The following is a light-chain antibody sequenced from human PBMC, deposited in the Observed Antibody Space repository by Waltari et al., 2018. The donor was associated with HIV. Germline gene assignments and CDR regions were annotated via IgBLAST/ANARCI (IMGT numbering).Light chain of an antibody. CDR2: GAS. Sequence: ELVMTQSPATLSVSPGERATLSCRASQSVSNNLAWYQQKPGQAPRLLIYGASTRTTGIAPRFSGSGSETEFTLTINSLQSEDFAVYYCQQYNNWPPTFGQGTKLEIK. J-gene: IGKJ2*01. V-gene: IGKV3-15*01. CDR3: QQYNNWPPT. CDR1: QSVSNN.